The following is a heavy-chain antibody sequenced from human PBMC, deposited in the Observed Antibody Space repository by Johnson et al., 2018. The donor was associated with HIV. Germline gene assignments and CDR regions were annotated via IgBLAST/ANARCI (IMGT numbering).Heavy chain of an antibody. J-gene: IGHJ3*02. V-gene: IGHV3-30-3*01. CDR1: GFTFSSYA. CDR2: ISYDGRSK. D-gene: IGHD1-1*01. Sequence: QVLLVESGGGVVQPGRSLRLSCAASGFTFSSYAMHWVRQAPGKGLEWVAVISYDGRSKYYAESLKGRISISRDNSMNTLYLQMNSLRAEDTAVYYCATDHAEGCGPRTSARPCNAFDIWGQGTMVTVSS. CDR3: ATDHAEGCGPRTSARPCNAFDI.